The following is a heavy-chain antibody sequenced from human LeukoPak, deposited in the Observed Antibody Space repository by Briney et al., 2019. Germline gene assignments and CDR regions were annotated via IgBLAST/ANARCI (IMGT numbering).Heavy chain of an antibody. CDR1: GYTFTSYY. V-gene: IGHV1-46*01. CDR2: INPSGGST. CDR3: AREDRNFAVTDAFDI. Sequence: ASVKVSCKASGYTFTSYYMHWVRQAPGQGLEWMGIINPSGGSTSYAQKFQGRVTMTRDTSTSTVYMELSSLRSEDTAVYYCAREDRNFAVTDAFDIWGQGTMVTVSS. J-gene: IGHJ3*02. D-gene: IGHD4-17*01.